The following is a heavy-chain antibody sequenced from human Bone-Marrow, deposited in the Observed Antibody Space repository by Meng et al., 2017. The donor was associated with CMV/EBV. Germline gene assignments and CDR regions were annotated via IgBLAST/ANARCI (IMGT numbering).Heavy chain of an antibody. CDR3: AKVLRDGYNYYDFDY. Sequence: GFTISNYAMNWCRRAPGEKLDWVSIIIDSGGTTHDADSVKGRFTITRDNSKNTLYLHMNTLRAEDTAVYYCAKVLRDGYNYYDFDYWGQGTLVTVSS. V-gene: IGHV3-23*01. J-gene: IGHJ4*02. D-gene: IGHD5-24*01. CDR2: IIDSGGTT. CDR1: GFTISNYA.